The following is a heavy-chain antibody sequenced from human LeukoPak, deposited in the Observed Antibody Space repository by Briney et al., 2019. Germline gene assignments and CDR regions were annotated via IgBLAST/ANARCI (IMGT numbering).Heavy chain of an antibody. CDR1: GSTFSNYA. V-gene: IGHV3-23*01. CDR2: ITGSGGNT. CDR3: AKWGDYDVLTGYYVSDY. J-gene: IGHJ4*02. Sequence: GASLRLSCAASGSTFSNYAMSWVRQAPGKGLEWVSAITGSGGNTYYADSVKGRFTISRDNSKNTVFLQMNSLRAEDTAVYYCAKWGDYDVLTGYYVSDYWGQGTLVTVSS. D-gene: IGHD3-9*01.